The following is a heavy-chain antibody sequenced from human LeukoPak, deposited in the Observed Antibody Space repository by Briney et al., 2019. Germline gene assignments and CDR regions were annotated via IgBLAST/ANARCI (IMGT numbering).Heavy chain of an antibody. CDR3: ARTDNKYDSRLLFN. J-gene: IGHJ4*02. CDR2: VNPHSGGT. CDR1: GYTFTDYY. V-gene: IGHV1-2*02. Sequence: ASVKVSCKASGYTFTDYYIRWVRQAPGHGLEWMGWVNPHSGGTNFAQRFRGRVTLTRDTSVTTAYMELNRLESDDTAIYCCARTDNKYDSRLLFNWGQGTQIIVSS. D-gene: IGHD3-22*01.